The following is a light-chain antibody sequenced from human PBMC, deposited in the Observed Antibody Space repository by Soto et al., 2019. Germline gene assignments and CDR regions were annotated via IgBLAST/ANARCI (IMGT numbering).Light chain of an antibody. CDR3: KQYGRSPLT. CDR2: DAS. Sequence: EIVLTQSPDTLSLSPGERATLSCRASQSVRNNYLAWYQQKPGQAPRFLIYDASSRATGIPDRFSGSGSGTDFTLTISRLEPEDCAVYYCKQYGRSPLTFGGGTKVEIK. CDR1: QSVRNNY. V-gene: IGKV3-20*01. J-gene: IGKJ4*01.